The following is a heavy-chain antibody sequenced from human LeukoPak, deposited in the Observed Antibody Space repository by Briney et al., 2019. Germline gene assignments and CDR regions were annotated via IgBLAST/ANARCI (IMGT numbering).Heavy chain of an antibody. D-gene: IGHD2-2*01. CDR1: GFTVSSNY. CDR2: IYSGGST. CDR3: ARDRSYTTSCYPYYYYMDV. V-gene: IGHV3-66*02. J-gene: IGHJ6*03. Sequence: GGSLRLSCAASGFTVSSNYMSWVRQPPGKGLEWVSVIYSGGSTYYADSVKGRFTISRDNSKNTLYLQMNSLRAEDTAVYYCARDRSYTTSCYPYYYYMDVWGKGTTVTVSS.